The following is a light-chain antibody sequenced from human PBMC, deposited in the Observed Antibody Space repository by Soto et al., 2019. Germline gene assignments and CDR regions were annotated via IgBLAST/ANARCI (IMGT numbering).Light chain of an antibody. CDR2: GAS. J-gene: IGKJ3*01. CDR3: HQYGSSSS. V-gene: IGKV3-20*01. Sequence: PGGRRTLKIRASQSINRYLAWYQQKPGQAPRLLIYGASSRATGIPDRFSGSGSGTDFTLAIRSLEPEDFAVYYCHQYGSSSSFGAGTKVDI. CDR1: QSINRY.